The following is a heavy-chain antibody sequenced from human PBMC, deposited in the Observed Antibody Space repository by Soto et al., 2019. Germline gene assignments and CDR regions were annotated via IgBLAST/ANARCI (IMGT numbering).Heavy chain of an antibody. CDR1: GYSFAGYW. V-gene: IGHV5-10-1*01. Sequence: LKISCKGSGYSFAGYWITWVRQKPGKGLEWMGRIDPSDSQTYYSPSFRGHVTISVTKSITTVFLQWSSLRASDTAMYYCARQIYDSDTGPNFQYYFDSWGQGTPVTVSS. J-gene: IGHJ4*02. CDR3: ARQIYDSDTGPNFQYYFDS. CDR2: IDPSDSQT. D-gene: IGHD5-12*01.